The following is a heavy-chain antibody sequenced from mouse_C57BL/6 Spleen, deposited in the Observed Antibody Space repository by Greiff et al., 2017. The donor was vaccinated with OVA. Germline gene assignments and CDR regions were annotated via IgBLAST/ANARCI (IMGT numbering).Heavy chain of an antibody. CDR3: TRPGDYGNYVLVY. CDR2: IDPETGGT. Sequence: VQLVESGAELVRPGASVTLSCKASGYTFTDYEMHWVKQTPVHGLEWIGAIDPETGGTAYNQKFKGKAILTADKSSSTAYMELRSLTSEDSAVYYCTRPGDYGNYVLVYWGQGTLVTVSA. D-gene: IGHD2-1*01. V-gene: IGHV1-15*01. CDR1: GYTFTDYE. J-gene: IGHJ3*01.